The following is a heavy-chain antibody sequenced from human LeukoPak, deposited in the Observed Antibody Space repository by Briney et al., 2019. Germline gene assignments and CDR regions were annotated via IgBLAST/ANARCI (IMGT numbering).Heavy chain of an antibody. CDR2: IYTSGST. Sequence: PSETLSLTCTVSGGSISSGSYYWSWIRQPAGKGLEWIGRIYTSGSTNYNPSLKSRVTISVDRSKNQFSLRLSSVTAADTAVYYCAGDGYRTTWYYYWGQGTPVTVSS. CDR1: GGSISSGSYY. J-gene: IGHJ4*02. V-gene: IGHV4-61*02. CDR3: AGDGYRTTWYYY. D-gene: IGHD6-13*01.